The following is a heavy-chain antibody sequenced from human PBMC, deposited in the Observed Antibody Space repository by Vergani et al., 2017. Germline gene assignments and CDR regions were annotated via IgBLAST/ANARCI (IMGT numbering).Heavy chain of an antibody. Sequence: QVQLQESGPGLVKPSQTLSLTCSVSGDSISSGVYYWNWIRQHPGKGLEWIGYIYSTGSTHHNPSLRRRINMSVDTSKMQFSLKLYSLTAADTAIYYCARHVTQDYYNDSDYFDYWGLGTLVTVSS. D-gene: IGHD3-22*01. CDR1: GDSISSGVYY. V-gene: IGHV4-30-4*01. CDR3: ARHVTQDYYNDSDYFDY. CDR2: IYSTGST. J-gene: IGHJ4*02.